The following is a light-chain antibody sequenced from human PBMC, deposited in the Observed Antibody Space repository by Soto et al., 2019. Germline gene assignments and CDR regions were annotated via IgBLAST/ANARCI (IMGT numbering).Light chain of an antibody. Sequence: QAVVTPEPSLTVFAVGAVTLTCGSTTRAVTSGHYPYWFQQQPGQAPWSLIYDTSNKHSWTPARFSGPLLGGKAALTLSGAQPEDEAAYYCLHSFSCARVYCELGGGTKRTVL. CDR3: LHSFSCARVYCE. J-gene: IGLJ2*01. V-gene: IGLV7-46*01. CDR1: TRAVTSGHY. CDR2: DTS.